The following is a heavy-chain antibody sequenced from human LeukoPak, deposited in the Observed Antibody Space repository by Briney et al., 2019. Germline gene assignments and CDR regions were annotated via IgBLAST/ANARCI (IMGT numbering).Heavy chain of an antibody. J-gene: IGHJ3*02. D-gene: IGHD3-3*01. V-gene: IGHV1-18*01. CDR2: ISAYNGNT. CDR3: ARDVAIFGATHGDAFDI. CDR1: GYTFITYG. Sequence: ASVKVFCKASGYTFITYGISWVRQAPGQGLEWMGWISAYNGNTNYAQKLQDRVTMTTDTSTSTAYMELRSLRSDDTAVYYCARDVAIFGATHGDAFDIWGQGTMATVSS.